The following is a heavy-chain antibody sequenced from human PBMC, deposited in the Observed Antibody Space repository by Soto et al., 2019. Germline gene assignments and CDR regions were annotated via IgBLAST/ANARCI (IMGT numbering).Heavy chain of an antibody. J-gene: IGHJ3*02. V-gene: IGHV3-23*01. Sequence: GGSLRLSCAASGFTFSSYAMSWVRQAPGKGLEWVSAISGSGGSTYYADSVKGRFTISRDNSKNTLYLQMNSLRAEDTAVYYCAREYYDSSGWVDAFDIWGQGTMVTVSS. CDR3: AREYYDSSGWVDAFDI. CDR1: GFTFSSYA. CDR2: ISGSGGST. D-gene: IGHD3-22*01.